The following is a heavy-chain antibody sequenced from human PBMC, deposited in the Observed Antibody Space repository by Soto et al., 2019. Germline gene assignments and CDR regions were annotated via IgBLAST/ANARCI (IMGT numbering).Heavy chain of an antibody. CDR2: IYYSGST. D-gene: IGHD3-9*01. Sequence: QVQLQESGPGLVKPSETLSLTCTVSNGSIVNYYWSWIRQPPGKGLEWIGFIYYSGSTNYNPSLKSLVTISVDMSKTQHSLRLSSVTAADTAVYYCASRLTEATTTGDGFDIWGQGTMVTVSS. CDR3: ASRLTEATTTGDGFDI. J-gene: IGHJ3*02. V-gene: IGHV4-59*01. CDR1: NGSIVNYY.